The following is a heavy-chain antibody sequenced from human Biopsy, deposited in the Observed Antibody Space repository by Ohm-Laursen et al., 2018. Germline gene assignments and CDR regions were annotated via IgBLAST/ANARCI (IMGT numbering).Heavy chain of an antibody. Sequence: SDTLSLTFSVSGGSIISYYWTWIRQPPGKGLEWIGHVYNGGITNYNPSLKSRVTISKDTSKNQFSLQVNSVTAADTAVYYCARTPRDSFWSGSYKRGLWFDPWGQGTLVIVSS. CDR3: ARTPRDSFWSGSYKRGLWFDP. J-gene: IGHJ5*02. CDR1: GGSIISYY. V-gene: IGHV4-59*07. CDR2: VYNGGIT. D-gene: IGHD3-3*01.